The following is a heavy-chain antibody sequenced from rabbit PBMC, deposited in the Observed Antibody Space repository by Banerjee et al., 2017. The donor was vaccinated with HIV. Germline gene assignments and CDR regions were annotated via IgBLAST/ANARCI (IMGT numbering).Heavy chain of an antibody. J-gene: IGHJ4*01. CDR3: ARDRVPGYAGYGYGFNL. V-gene: IGHV1S40*01. D-gene: IGHD3-1*01. CDR1: GFSFSSGYD. Sequence: QSLEESGGGLVKPGASLTLTCKASGFSFSSGYDMCWVRQAPGKGLEWIACIYAGSSGSTWYASWAKGRFTISKTSSTTVTLQMTSLTAADTATYFCARDRVPGYAGYGYGFNLWGPGTLVTVS. CDR2: IYAGSSGST.